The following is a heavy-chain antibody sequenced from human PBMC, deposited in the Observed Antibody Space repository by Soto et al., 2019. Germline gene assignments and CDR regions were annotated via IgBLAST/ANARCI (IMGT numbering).Heavy chain of an antibody. J-gene: IGHJ6*01. CDR3: ARTQVETSTTSPVMDA. Sequence: PGESLKISCEGRGYSFTDYSITWLRRTPGTGLEWMGKIHPSDSYTNFNPSFQGHVSISVDRSANTVYLQWTSLKASDSGIYYCARTQVETSTTSPVMDAWGHGTTVTVSS. V-gene: IGHV5-10-1*01. D-gene: IGHD1-1*01. CDR1: GYSFTDYS. CDR2: IHPSDSYT.